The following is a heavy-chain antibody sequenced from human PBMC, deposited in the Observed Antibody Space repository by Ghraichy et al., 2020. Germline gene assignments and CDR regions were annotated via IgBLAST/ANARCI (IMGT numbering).Heavy chain of an antibody. D-gene: IGHD3-10*01. CDR2: IDTSSYT. CDR1: GFTFSDYY. Sequence: GESLNISCAASGFTFSDYYMSWIRQAPGKGLEWISYIDTSSYTNCVDSVKGRFATSRDNAKNSMYLQMNSLRAEDTAVYYCARYGSGSYLKYFDYWGQGTLVTVSS. V-gene: IGHV3-11*03. J-gene: IGHJ4*02. CDR3: ARYGSGSYLKYFDY.